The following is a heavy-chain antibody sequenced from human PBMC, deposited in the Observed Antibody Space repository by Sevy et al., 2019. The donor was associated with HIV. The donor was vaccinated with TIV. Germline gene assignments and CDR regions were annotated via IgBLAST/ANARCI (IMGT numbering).Heavy chain of an antibody. J-gene: IGHJ4*02. V-gene: IGHV3-74*01. CDR2: INSDGSST. CDR3: AREYSGTYYYLDY. D-gene: IGHD1-26*01. Sequence: GGSLRLSCAASGFTFSSYWMHWVRQAPGKGLVWVSRINSDGSSTNYADSVKGRFTISRDNVKNTLCLQMNSLRAEDTAVYYCAREYSGTYYYLDYWGQGTLVTVSS. CDR1: GFTFSSYW.